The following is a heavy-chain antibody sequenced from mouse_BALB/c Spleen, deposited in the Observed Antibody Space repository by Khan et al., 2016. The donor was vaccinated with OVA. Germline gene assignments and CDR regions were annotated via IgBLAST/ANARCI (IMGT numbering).Heavy chain of an antibody. J-gene: IGHJ2*01. Sequence: QVQLKESGAELVKPGASVKMSCKASGYTFTSYTMHWVNQRPGQGLVWIGYINPSSGYTKYNQKFKDKATLTADKSSSTAYMQLSSLTSDDTAVYYCARKSKRGSYWGQGTTLTVSS. CDR3: ARKSKRGSY. V-gene: IGHV1-4*01. CDR1: GYTFTSYT. CDR2: INPSSGYT.